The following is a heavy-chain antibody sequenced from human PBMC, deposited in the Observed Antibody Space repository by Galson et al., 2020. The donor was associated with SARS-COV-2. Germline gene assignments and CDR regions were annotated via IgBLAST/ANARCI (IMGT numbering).Heavy chain of an antibody. Sequence: PSETLSLTCAVYGGSFSGYYWSWIRQPPGKGLEWIGEINPSGSTNYNPSLKSRVTMSADTSKNQFSLKLSSVTAADTAVYYCARGRTEITMIVVVFTSSSINFDYWGQGTPVTVSS. V-gene: IGHV4-34*01. D-gene: IGHD3-22*01. CDR2: INPSGST. CDR3: ARGRTEITMIVVVFTSSSINFDY. J-gene: IGHJ4*02. CDR1: GGSFSGYY.